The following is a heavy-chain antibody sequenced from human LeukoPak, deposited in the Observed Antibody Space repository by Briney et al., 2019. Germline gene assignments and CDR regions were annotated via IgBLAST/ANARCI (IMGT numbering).Heavy chain of an antibody. J-gene: IGHJ4*02. CDR1: GGSISSYY. V-gene: IGHV4-4*07. CDR3: ARSRWLSDPYFDY. CDR2: IYTTGST. D-gene: IGHD3-22*01. Sequence: SETLSLTCTVSGGSISSYYWTWIRQPAGKGLEWIGRIYTTGSTSYNPSLKSRVTMSVDTSENQFSLKLSSVTAADTAVYYCARSRWLSDPYFDYWGQGTLVTVSS.